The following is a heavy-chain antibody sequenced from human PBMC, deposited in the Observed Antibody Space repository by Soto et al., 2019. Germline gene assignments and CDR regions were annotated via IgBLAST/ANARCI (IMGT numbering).Heavy chain of an antibody. CDR3: ASFCVAGRNHDY. J-gene: IGHJ4*02. D-gene: IGHD6-19*01. CDR1: GGSISSYY. V-gene: IGHV4-59*01. Sequence: SETLSLTCTVSGGSISSYYWSWIRQTPGKGLEWIGYIYYSGSTNYNPSLKSRVTISVDPSKNQFSLKLSSVTAADTAVYYCASFCVAGRNHDYWGQGTLVTVSS. CDR2: IYYSGST.